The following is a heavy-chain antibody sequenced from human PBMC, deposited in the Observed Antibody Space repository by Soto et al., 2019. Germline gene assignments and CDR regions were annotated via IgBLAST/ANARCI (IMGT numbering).Heavy chain of an antibody. CDR2: ISSSSSYI. Sequence: GGSMRLSCAASGFSFSSYSMNWVRQATGKGLEWVSSISSSSSYIYYADSVKGRFTISRDNAKNSLYLQMNSLRAEDTAVYYCARDDSSGYYYRYNFDYWGQGTLVTVSS. CDR1: GFSFSSYS. V-gene: IGHV3-21*01. D-gene: IGHD3-22*01. CDR3: ARDDSSGYYYRYNFDY. J-gene: IGHJ4*02.